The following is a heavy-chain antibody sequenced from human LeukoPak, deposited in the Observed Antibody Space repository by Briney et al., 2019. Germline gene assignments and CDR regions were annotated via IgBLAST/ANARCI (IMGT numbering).Heavy chain of an antibody. CDR2: IYYRGNT. V-gene: IGHV4-39*01. D-gene: IGHD5-18*01. J-gene: IGHJ5*02. Sequence: SETLSLTCSVSGGSISSSNYFWGWIRQPPGMGLEWIASIYYRGNTYYNPSLKSRVTIYIDTSKNHFSLKVTSVTAADTAMYYCARQKYIGRNNWFDAWGQGSLVTVSS. CDR3: ARQKYIGRNNWFDA. CDR1: GGSISSSNYF.